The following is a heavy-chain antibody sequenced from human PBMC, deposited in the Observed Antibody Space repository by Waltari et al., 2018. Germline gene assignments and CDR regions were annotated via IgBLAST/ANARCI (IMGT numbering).Heavy chain of an antibody. Sequence: EVQLLESGGGLVQPGGSLRLSCAASGFTFSSYDMSWVRQGPGEWVVWGVTRMGGTTNHRDSGRGRLTMSGDNSKNTLYRKSNSRGAEDTAVDYCAKDWGGGVIVTRPLFDYWGQGTLVTVSS. D-gene: IGHD3-16*02. V-gene: IGHV3-23*01. CDR2: VTRMGGTT. J-gene: IGHJ4*02. CDR1: GFTFSSYD. CDR3: AKDWGGGVIVTRPLFDY.